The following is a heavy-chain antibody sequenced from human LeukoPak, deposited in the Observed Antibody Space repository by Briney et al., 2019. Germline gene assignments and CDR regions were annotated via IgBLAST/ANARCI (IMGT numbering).Heavy chain of an antibody. D-gene: IGHD3-3*02. Sequence: GGSLRLSCAASGFTFSSYSMHWVRHAAGKGLEYVSAITSNGGSTYYANSVKGRFTISRDNSKNTLYLQMGSLRAEDMAVYYCARSIFGVVNWFDPWGQGALVTASS. V-gene: IGHV3-64*01. CDR3: ARSIFGVVNWFDP. CDR2: ITSNGGST. J-gene: IGHJ5*02. CDR1: GFTFSSYS.